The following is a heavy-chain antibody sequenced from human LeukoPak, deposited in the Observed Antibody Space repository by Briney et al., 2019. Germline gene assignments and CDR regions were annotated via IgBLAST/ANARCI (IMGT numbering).Heavy chain of an antibody. Sequence: GGSVRLSCAVSGFNLNNYAMSWVSQAPGKGLEWVATVTGTGHRSYYADSVKGRFTISRDTSNNAVFLQINGLRVEDTAIYYCTKDPKYCTSNVCHPDYLQHWGQGTLVTVSS. CDR1: GFNLNNYA. CDR2: VTGTGHRS. V-gene: IGHV3-23*01. J-gene: IGHJ4*02. D-gene: IGHD2/OR15-2a*01. CDR3: TKDPKYCTSNVCHPDYLQH.